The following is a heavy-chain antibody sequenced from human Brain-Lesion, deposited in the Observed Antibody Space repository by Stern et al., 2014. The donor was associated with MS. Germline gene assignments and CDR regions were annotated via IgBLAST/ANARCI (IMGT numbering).Heavy chain of an antibody. Sequence: EDQLVESGGGLVQPGGSLRLSCAASGFNFSSYWMHWVRQFPEKGLFWVSQINRDGSDTSYADSVKVRFSISRDNIRNMLYLRMTSLRAEDTAVYYCARGVGDYWGQGARVTVSS. J-gene: IGHJ4*02. V-gene: IGHV3-74*01. CDR2: INRDGSDT. CDR1: GFNFSSYW. CDR3: ARGVGDY. D-gene: IGHD3-16*01.